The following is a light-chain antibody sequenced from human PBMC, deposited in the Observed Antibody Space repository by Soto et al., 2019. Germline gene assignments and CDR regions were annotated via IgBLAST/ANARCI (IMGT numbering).Light chain of an antibody. J-gene: IGKJ2*01. Sequence: VMTQSPAILSVSPGEGATLSCWASQSVGTNLAWYQQKPGQAPRLLIDGSSTRATGIPDRFSGSGSGTEFTLTISRLQSEDFAVYFCQQYNDWPYTFGQGTKLEIK. V-gene: IGKV3-15*01. CDR2: GSS. CDR3: QQYNDWPYT. CDR1: QSVGTN.